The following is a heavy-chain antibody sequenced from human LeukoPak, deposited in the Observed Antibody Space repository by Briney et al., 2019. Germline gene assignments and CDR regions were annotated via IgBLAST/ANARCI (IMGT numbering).Heavy chain of an antibody. J-gene: IGHJ6*03. Sequence: GGSLRLSCAASGFIFSDYWMRWVRQAPGKGLEWVASIRKDGSEKWYVDSVKGRVTISRDNAKNSLSLQMNSLRAEDTAVYYCARDPYNGYYGDDYYYYMDVWGKGTTVTISS. D-gene: IGHD4-17*01. V-gene: IGHV3-7*01. CDR1: GFIFSDYW. CDR3: ARDPYNGYYGDDYYYYMDV. CDR2: IRKDGSEK.